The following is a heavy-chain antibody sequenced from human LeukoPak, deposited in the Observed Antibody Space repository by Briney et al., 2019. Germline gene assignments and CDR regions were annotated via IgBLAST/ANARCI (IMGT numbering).Heavy chain of an antibody. CDR1: GFTFNIYW. J-gene: IGHJ4*02. CDR2: INQDGSEK. V-gene: IGHV3-7*03. CDR3: ASGGIYYGAAFDF. Sequence: GGSLRLSCAASGFTFNIYWMSWVRQTPGKGLEWVANINQDGSEKYYVDSVKGRFTISRDNAKNSLYLQMNSLRAEDTALYYCASGGIYYGAAFDFWGQGTLVTVSS. D-gene: IGHD1-26*01.